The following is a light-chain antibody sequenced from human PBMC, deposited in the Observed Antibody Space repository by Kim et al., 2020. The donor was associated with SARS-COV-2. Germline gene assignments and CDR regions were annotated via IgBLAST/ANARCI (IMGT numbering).Light chain of an antibody. CDR1: QGVSTY. J-gene: IGKJ2*01. Sequence: SASTGDRVPITCRASQGVSTYLAWYQQKPGKAPKLLIYAASTLHSAIPSRFSGSGSGTDFTLTISCLQSEDFATYYCQQYYSYPRTFGQGTKLEI. CDR2: AAS. V-gene: IGKV1-8*01. CDR3: QQYYSYPRT.